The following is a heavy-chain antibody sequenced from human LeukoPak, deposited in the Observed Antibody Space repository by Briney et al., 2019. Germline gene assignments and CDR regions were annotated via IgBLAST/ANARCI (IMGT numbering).Heavy chain of an antibody. Sequence: GESLKISCKGSGYRFTSYWIGWVRQMPGKGLEWMGIIYPDDSDTTYTPSFQGQVTISVDKSISTAYLQWSSLKASDTAFYYCARQFDDLHPHFDYWGQGTLVTVSS. J-gene: IGHJ4*02. CDR3: ARQFDDLHPHFDY. CDR1: GYRFTSYW. V-gene: IGHV5-51*01. D-gene: IGHD3-9*01. CDR2: IYPDDSDT.